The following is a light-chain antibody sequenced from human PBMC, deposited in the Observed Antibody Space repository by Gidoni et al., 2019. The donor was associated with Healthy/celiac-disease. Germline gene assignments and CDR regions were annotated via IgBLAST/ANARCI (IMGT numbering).Light chain of an antibody. CDR2: DAS. CDR1: QSVSSY. J-gene: IGKJ4*01. Sequence: EIVLTQSPATLSLSPGERATLSCRASQSVSSYLAWYQQKPGQAPRLLIYDASNRATGIPARFSGSGSGTDFTLTISSQEPEDFAVYYCQQRSNWPRVFGGGTKVEIK. V-gene: IGKV3-11*01. CDR3: QQRSNWPRV.